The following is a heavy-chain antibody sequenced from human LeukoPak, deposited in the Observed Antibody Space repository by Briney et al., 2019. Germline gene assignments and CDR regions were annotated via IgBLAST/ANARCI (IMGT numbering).Heavy chain of an antibody. Sequence: GGSLRLSCAASGFTFSSYAMHWVRQAPGKGLEWVAVISYDGSNKYYADSVKGRFTISRDNSKNTLYLQMNSLRAEDTAVYYCARDLKAAGTSDYWGQGTLVTVSS. CDR2: ISYDGSNK. V-gene: IGHV3-30-3*01. J-gene: IGHJ4*02. D-gene: IGHD6-13*01. CDR1: GFTFSSYA. CDR3: ARDLKAAGTSDY.